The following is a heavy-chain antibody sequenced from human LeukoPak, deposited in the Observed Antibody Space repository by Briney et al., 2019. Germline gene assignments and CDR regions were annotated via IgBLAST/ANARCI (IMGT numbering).Heavy chain of an antibody. CDR3: ARESRSLSAYYDSSGYPINNWFDP. Sequence: SVKVSCKASGGTFSSYAISWVRQAPGQWLEWMGGIIPIFGTANYAQKFQGRVTITTDESTSTAYMELSSLRSEDTAVYYCARESRSLSAYYDSSGYPINNWFDPWGQGTLVTVSS. V-gene: IGHV1-69*05. CDR1: GGTFSSYA. CDR2: IIPIFGTA. J-gene: IGHJ5*02. D-gene: IGHD3-22*01.